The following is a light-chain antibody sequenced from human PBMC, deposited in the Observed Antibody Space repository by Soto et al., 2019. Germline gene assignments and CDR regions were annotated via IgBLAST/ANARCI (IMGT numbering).Light chain of an antibody. CDR3: QVWDSIDRHSV. J-gene: IGLJ1*01. Sequence: SYELTQPPSVSVAPGQTATITCGGNSVGSKLVHWYQQRPGQAPVLVVHDDDDRPSGIPERFSGSTSGNTATLTIIRVEAGDEADYYCQVWDSIDRHSVFGPGTKLTVL. V-gene: IGLV3-21*02. CDR2: DDD. CDR1: SVGSKL.